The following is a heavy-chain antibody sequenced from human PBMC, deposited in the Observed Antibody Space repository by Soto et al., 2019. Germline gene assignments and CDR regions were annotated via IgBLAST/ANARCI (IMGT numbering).Heavy chain of an antibody. V-gene: IGHV3-23*01. J-gene: IGHJ5*02. Sequence: GSLRLSCAASGFTFSSYAMSWVRQAPGKGLEWVSAISGSGGSTYYADSVKGRFTISRDNSKNTLYLEVNSLRVEDTAVYYCAKGGTSARLFDPWGQGTLVTVSS. CDR2: ISGSGGST. D-gene: IGHD6-6*01. CDR3: AKGGTSARLFDP. CDR1: GFTFSSYA.